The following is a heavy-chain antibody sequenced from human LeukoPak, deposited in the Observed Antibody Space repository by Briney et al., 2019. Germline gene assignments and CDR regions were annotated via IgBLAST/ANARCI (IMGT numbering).Heavy chain of an antibody. CDR2: VYYSGST. V-gene: IGHV4-59*01. J-gene: IGHJ6*03. CDR3: ARSPIVVIWGGYMDV. Sequence: SETLSLTCTVSGGSIGTYSWTWIRQPPGKGLEWIGYVYYSGSTNYNPSLKSRVTIAVDTSKNQFSLKLSSVTAADTAVYFCARSPIVVIWGGYMDVWGKGTTVTVSS. CDR1: GGSIGTYS. D-gene: IGHD3-16*02.